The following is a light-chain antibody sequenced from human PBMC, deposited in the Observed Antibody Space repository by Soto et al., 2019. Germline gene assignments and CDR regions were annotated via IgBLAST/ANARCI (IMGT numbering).Light chain of an antibody. CDR1: RSDVGSYNR. J-gene: IGLJ3*02. Sequence: QSALTQPPSVSGSPGQSVTISCTGTRSDVGSYNRVSWYQQPPGTAPKLMIYEVSNRPSGVPDRFSGSKSGNTASLTISGLQAEDEADYYCSLYTSSSTSWVFGGRTKVTVL. CDR3: SLYTSSSTSWV. CDR2: EVS. V-gene: IGLV2-18*01.